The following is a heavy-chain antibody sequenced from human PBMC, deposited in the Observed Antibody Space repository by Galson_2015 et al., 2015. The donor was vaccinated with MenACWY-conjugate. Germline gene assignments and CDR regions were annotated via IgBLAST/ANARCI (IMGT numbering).Heavy chain of an antibody. CDR2: ISSSSSYI. CDR3: ASSTYYDFWSGYFHYYGMDV. CDR1: GFTLSSYS. Sequence: SLRLSCAASGFTLSSYSMNWVRQAPGKGLEWVSSISSSSSYIYYAGSVKGRFTISRDNAKNSLYLQMNSLRAEDTAVYYCASSTYYDFWSGYFHYYGMDVWGQGTTVTVSS. J-gene: IGHJ6*02. D-gene: IGHD3-3*01. V-gene: IGHV3-21*01.